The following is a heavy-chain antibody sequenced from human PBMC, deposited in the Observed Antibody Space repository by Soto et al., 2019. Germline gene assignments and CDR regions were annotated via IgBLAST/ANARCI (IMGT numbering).Heavy chain of an antibody. CDR2: IYYSGST. J-gene: IGHJ6*02. Sequence: QVQLQESGPGLVKPSETLSLTCTVSGGSITSYYWSWIRQPPGKGLEWIGYIYYSGSTNYNPSLKSRVTISVDTSKNQFSLKLSSVTDADTAVYCCGSGSYTYCMDVWGQGTTVTVSS. V-gene: IGHV4-59*01. CDR3: GSGSYTYCMDV. D-gene: IGHD3-10*01. CDR1: GGSITSYY.